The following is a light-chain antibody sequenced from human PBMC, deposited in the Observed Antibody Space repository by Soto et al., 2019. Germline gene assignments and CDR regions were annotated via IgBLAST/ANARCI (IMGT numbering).Light chain of an antibody. CDR2: AAS. CDR1: QSISSY. J-gene: IGKJ3*01. CDR3: QQSYSSPLN. V-gene: IGKV1-39*01. Sequence: DIQMTQSPSSLSASAGDRVTITCRASQSISSYLNWYQQKPGKAPKLLIYAASSLQSGVPSRFSGSGSGTDFTLTISSLQPEDFATYYCQQSYSSPLNFGPGTKVDIK.